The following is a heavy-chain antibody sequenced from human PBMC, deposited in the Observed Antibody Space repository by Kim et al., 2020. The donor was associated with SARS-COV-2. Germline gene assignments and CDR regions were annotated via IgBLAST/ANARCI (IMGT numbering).Heavy chain of an antibody. J-gene: IGHJ4*02. CDR3: ARGCGYSYGYGY. Sequence: SETLSLTCTVSGGSISSSSYYWGWIRQPPGKGLEWIGSIYYSGSTYYNPSLKSRVTISVDTSKNQFSLKLSSVTAADTAVYYCARGCGYSYGYGYWGQGTLVTVSS. CDR1: GGSISSSSYY. V-gene: IGHV4-39*01. D-gene: IGHD5-18*01. CDR2: IYYSGST.